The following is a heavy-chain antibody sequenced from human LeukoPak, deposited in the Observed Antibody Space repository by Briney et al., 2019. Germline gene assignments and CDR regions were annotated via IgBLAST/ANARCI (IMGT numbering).Heavy chain of an antibody. CDR2: IYYSGST. CDR1: GGSISSYY. CDR3: ARHGGPWEGWLQYDAAFDI. V-gene: IGHV4-59*01. Sequence: PSETLSLTCTVSGGSISSYYWSWIRQPPGKGLEWIGYIYYSGSTNYNPSLKSRVTISVDTSKNQFSLKLSSVTAADTAVYPCARHGGPWEGWLQYDAAFDIWGQGTMVTVSS. J-gene: IGHJ3*02. D-gene: IGHD5-24*01.